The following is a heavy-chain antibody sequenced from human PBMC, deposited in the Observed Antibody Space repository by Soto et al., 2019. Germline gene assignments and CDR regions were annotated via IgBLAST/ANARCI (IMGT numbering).Heavy chain of an antibody. CDR1: GGSISSYY. J-gene: IGHJ4*02. CDR3: AIYNWNYGPFRY. Sequence: SETLSLTCTVSGGSISSYYWSWIRQPAGKGLEWIGRIYTSGSTNYNASLKSRVTMSVDTSKNQFSLKLSSVTAADTAVYYCAIYNWNYGPFRYWGQGTLVTVSS. CDR2: IYTSGST. V-gene: IGHV4-4*07. D-gene: IGHD1-7*01.